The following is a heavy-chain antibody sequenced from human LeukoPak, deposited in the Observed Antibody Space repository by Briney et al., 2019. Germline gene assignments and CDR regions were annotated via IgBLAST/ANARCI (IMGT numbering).Heavy chain of an antibody. J-gene: IGHJ4*02. CDR3: ARQEGATTVDY. Sequence: SETLSLTCTVSGGSISSYYWSWIRQPPGKGLEWIGYIYYSGSTNYNPSLKSRVTISVDTSKNQFSLKLSSVTAADTAVYYCARQEGATTVDYWGQGTLVTVSP. D-gene: IGHD1-26*01. V-gene: IGHV4-59*08. CDR2: IYYSGST. CDR1: GGSISSYY.